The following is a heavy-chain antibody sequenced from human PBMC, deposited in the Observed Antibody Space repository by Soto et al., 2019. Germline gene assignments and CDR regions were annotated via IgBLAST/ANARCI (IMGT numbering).Heavy chain of an antibody. J-gene: IGHJ3*02. CDR1: GFSFSSQA. V-gene: IGHV3-30-3*01. D-gene: IGHD5-18*01. Sequence: GGSLRLSCVASGFSFSSQAMHWVRQDPGKGLEWVAAISNDGNRQLYADSVKDRFTISRDNSRNTLDLQMNNLRTEDTGVYFCARDIYSYGSVGTPDIWGQGTMVTVSS. CDR3: ARDIYSYGSVGTPDI. CDR2: ISNDGNRQ.